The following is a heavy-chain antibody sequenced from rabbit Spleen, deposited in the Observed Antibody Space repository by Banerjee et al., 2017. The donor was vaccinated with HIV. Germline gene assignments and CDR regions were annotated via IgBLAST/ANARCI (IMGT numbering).Heavy chain of an antibody. CDR3: ARDAGTSFSTYGMDL. CDR1: GVSFSGNSY. D-gene: IGHD8-1*01. Sequence: QSLEESGGDLVKPGASLTLTCTASGVSFSGNSYMCWVRQAPGKGLEWVACAYAGSSGSTYSATWAKGRFTISKTSSTTVTLQMTRLTAADTATYFCARDAGTSFSTYGMDLWGPGTLVTVS. J-gene: IGHJ6*01. CDR2: AYAGSSGST. V-gene: IGHV1S40*01.